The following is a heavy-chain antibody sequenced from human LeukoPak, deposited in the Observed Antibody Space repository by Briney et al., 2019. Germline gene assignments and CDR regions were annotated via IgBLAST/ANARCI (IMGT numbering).Heavy chain of an antibody. V-gene: IGHV3-30*02. CDR2: IRYDGSNK. CDR1: GFTFSSYW. D-gene: IGHD3-10*01. Sequence: GGSLRLSCAASGFTFSSYWMHWVRQAPGKGLEWVAFIRYDGSNKYYADSVKGRFTISRDNSKNTLYPQMNSLRAEDTAVYYCGRESGSGNFHRFFDYWGQGTLVTVSS. J-gene: IGHJ4*02. CDR3: GRESGSGNFHRFFDY.